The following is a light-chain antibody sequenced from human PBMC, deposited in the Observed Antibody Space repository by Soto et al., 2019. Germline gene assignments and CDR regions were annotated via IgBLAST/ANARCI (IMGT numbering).Light chain of an antibody. J-gene: IGKJ1*01. CDR3: QQYGGSPRT. CDR1: QRVSSNY. V-gene: IGKV3-20*01. Sequence: EIVLTQSPGTLSLSPGERATLSCRASQRVSSNYLAWYQQKSGQAPRLLIYGASSRATGIPDRFSGSGSGTDFTLTISRLEPEDFAVYYCQQYGGSPRTFGQGTKVEIK. CDR2: GAS.